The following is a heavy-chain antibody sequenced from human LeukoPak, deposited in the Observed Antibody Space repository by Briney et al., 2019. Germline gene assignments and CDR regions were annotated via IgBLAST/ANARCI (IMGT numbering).Heavy chain of an antibody. CDR2: MNPNSGNT. CDR1: GYTFTTYD. V-gene: IGHV1-8*03. D-gene: IGHD1-7*01. J-gene: IGHJ4*02. CDR3: ARDGARGNWNYGLVDY. Sequence: VASVKVSCKASGYTFTTYDITWVRQATGQGLEWMGWMNPNSGNTAYAQKFQGRVTITRNTSISTAYMELSSLRSEDTAVYYCARDGARGNWNYGLVDYWGQGTLVTVSS.